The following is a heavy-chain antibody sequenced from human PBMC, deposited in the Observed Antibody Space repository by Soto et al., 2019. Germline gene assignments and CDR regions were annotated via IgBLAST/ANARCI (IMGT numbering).Heavy chain of an antibody. CDR2: ISGSGGST. V-gene: IGHV3-23*01. CDR3: AKVSKKDCSSTSCYVDY. CDR1: GFTFSSYA. Sequence: EVQLLESGGGLVQPGGSLRLSCAASGFTFSSYAMSWVRQAPGKGLEWVSAISGSGGSTYYADSVKGRFTISRDNSKNTLYLQMNSLRAEDTAVYYCAKVSKKDCSSTSCYVDYWGQGTLVTVSS. J-gene: IGHJ4*02. D-gene: IGHD2-2*01.